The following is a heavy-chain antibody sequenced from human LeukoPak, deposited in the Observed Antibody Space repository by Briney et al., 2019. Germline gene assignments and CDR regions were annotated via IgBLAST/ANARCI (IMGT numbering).Heavy chain of an antibody. J-gene: IGHJ4*02. CDR1: GGSISSYY. V-gene: IGHV4-59*12. CDR2: IYYSGST. CDR3: ARVRNRLIDY. Sequence: ETLSLTCTVSGGSISSYYWNWIRQPPGKGLEWIGYIYYSGSTNYNPSLKSRVTISVDTSKNQFSLQLNSVTPEDTAVYYCARVRNRLIDYWGQGTLVTVSS.